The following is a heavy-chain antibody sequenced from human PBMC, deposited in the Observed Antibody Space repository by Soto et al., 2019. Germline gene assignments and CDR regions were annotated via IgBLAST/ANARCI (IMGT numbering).Heavy chain of an antibody. CDR3: ARRHCSSTSCRDAFDI. J-gene: IGHJ3*02. V-gene: IGHV3-48*01. Sequence: GGSLRLSCAASGFTFSIYSMNWVRQAPGKGLEWVSYISSSSSTIYYADSVKGRFTISRDNAKNSLYLQMNSLRAEDTAVYYCARRHCSSTSCRDAFDIWGQGTMVTVSS. D-gene: IGHD2-2*01. CDR2: ISSSSSTI. CDR1: GFTFSIYS.